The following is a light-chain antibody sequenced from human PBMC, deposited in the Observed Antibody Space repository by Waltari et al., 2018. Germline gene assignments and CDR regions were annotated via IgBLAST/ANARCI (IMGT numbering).Light chain of an antibody. CDR3: MQGTHWPYT. V-gene: IGKV2-30*02. CDR1: QSLVHSDGNTH. CDR2: SVS. Sequence: DVVMTQSPLSLSVTLGQAASISCKSSQSLVHSDGNTHLNWFQQRQGQSPRRLIYSVSNRDSGVPDRFSGSGSGTDFTLKINKVEAEDVGIYYCMQGTHWPYTFGQGTKLDIK. J-gene: IGKJ2*01.